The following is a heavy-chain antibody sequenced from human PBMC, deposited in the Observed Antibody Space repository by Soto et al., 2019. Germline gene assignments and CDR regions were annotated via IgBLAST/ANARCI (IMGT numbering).Heavy chain of an antibody. Sequence: EVQLLESGGGLVQPGGSLRLSCAASGITFSSYAMSWVRQAPGKGLEWVSAISGSGGSTYYADSVKGRFTISRDNSKNTLYLQMNSLRAEDTAVYYCAKDLDKTTVTTARDYWGQGTLVTVSS. J-gene: IGHJ4*02. D-gene: IGHD4-17*01. CDR2: ISGSGGST. CDR1: GITFSSYA. CDR3: AKDLDKTTVTTARDY. V-gene: IGHV3-23*01.